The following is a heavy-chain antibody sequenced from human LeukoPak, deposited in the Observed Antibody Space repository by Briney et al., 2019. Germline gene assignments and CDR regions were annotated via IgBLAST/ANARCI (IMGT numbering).Heavy chain of an antibody. V-gene: IGHV4-61*02. CDR3: AQIAAAGSSFDI. D-gene: IGHD6-13*01. CDR1: GGSISSGSYY. J-gene: IGHJ3*02. Sequence: SETLSLTCTVSGGSISSGSYYWSWIRQPAGKGLEWIGRIYTSGSTNYNPSLKSRVTISVDTSKNQFSLKLSSVTAADTAVYYCAQIAAAGSSFDIWGQGTMVTVSS. CDR2: IYTSGST.